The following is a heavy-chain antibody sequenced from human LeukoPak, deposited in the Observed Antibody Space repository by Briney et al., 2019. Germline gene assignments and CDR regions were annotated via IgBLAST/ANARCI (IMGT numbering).Heavy chain of an antibody. CDR2: IKQDGSEK. V-gene: IGHV3-7*01. CDR3: ATSRDVLLWFGELY. J-gene: IGHJ4*02. CDR1: GFTFSSYW. Sequence: GGSLRLSCAASGFTFSSYWMSWVRQAPGKGLEWAANIKQDGSEKYYVDSVKGRFTISRDNAKNSLYLQMNSLRAEDTAVYYCATSRDVLLWFGELYWGQGTLVTVSS. D-gene: IGHD3-10*01.